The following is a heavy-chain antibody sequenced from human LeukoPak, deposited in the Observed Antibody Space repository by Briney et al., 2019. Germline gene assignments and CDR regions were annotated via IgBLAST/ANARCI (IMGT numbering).Heavy chain of an antibody. Sequence: QPGGSLRLSCTASGFTFGDYAMSWVRQAPGKGLEWVANIKQDGSEKYYEDSVKGRFTISRDNAKNSLYLQMNSLRAEDTAVYYCARASSWYIWWDYWGQGTLVTVSS. CDR2: IKQDGSEK. D-gene: IGHD6-13*01. CDR3: ARASSWYIWWDY. V-gene: IGHV3-7*01. J-gene: IGHJ4*02. CDR1: GFTFGDYA.